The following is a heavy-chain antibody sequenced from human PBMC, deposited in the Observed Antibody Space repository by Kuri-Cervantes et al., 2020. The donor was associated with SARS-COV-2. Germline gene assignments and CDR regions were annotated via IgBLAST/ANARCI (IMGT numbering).Heavy chain of an antibody. V-gene: IGHV3-21*01. J-gene: IGHJ4*02. CDR2: ISSSSSYI. CDR1: GFTFSNSD. D-gene: IGHD3-22*01. Sequence: GESLKISCAASGFTFSNSDMNWVRQAPGKGLEWVSSISSSSSYIYYADSVKGRFTISRDNAKNSLYLQMNSLRAEDTAVYYCARDSSGYSWPIDYWGQGTLVTVSS. CDR3: ARDSSGYSWPIDY.